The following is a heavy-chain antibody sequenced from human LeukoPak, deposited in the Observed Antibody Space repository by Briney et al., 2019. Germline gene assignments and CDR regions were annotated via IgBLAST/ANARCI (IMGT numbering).Heavy chain of an antibody. J-gene: IGHJ4*02. V-gene: IGHV3-20*04. CDR1: GFTFDDYG. Sequence: GGSLRLSCAAPGFTFDDYGMSWVRQAPGKGLEWVSGINWNGGSTGYADSVKGRFTISRDNSRNTLFLQMNSLRIEDTAVYYCARVVDGGSSWYSPMEYWGQGTRVTVSS. CDR3: ARVVDGGSSWYSPMEY. CDR2: INWNGGST. D-gene: IGHD6-13*01.